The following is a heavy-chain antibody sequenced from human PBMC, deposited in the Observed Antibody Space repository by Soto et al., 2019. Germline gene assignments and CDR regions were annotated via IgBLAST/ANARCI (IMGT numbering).Heavy chain of an antibody. CDR3: ARAVAYCGGDCSDAFDI. J-gene: IGHJ3*02. D-gene: IGHD2-21*02. CDR2: IYYSGST. Sequence: QVQLQESGPGLVKPSQTLSLTCTVSGGSISSGGYYWSWIRQHPGKGLEWIGYIYYSGSTYYNPSLKSRVTISVDTSKNQFSLKLSSVTAADTAVYYCARAVAYCGGDCSDAFDIWGQGTMVTVSS. CDR1: GGSISSGGYY. V-gene: IGHV4-31*03.